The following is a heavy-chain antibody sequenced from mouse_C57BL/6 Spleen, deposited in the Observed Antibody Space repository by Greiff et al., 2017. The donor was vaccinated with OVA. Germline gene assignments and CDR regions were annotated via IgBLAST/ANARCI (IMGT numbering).Heavy chain of an antibody. J-gene: IGHJ4*01. D-gene: IGHD2-1*01. CDR3: VREGNYYAMDY. CDR2: INPSSGYT. CDR1: GYTFTSYT. V-gene: IGHV1-4*01. Sequence: VQLQESGAELARPGASVKMSCKASGYTFTSYTMHWVKQRPGQGLEWIGYINPSSGYTKYNQKFKDKATLTADKSSSTAYMQLSSLTSEDSAVYYCVREGNYYAMDYWGQGTSVTVSS.